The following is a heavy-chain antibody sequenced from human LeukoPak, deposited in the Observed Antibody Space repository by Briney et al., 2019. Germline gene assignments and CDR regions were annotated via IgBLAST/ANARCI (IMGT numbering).Heavy chain of an antibody. CDR1: GGSISSGDFY. Sequence: SETLSLTCTASGGSISSGDFYWSWIRQPPGKGLEWIGYIYYSGSTYYNPSLKSRVTISVDTSKNPFSLKLTSVTAADTAVYYCARIGYCSSTSCYVSGAFDIWGQGTMVTVSS. D-gene: IGHD2-2*01. J-gene: IGHJ3*02. CDR2: IYYSGST. V-gene: IGHV4-30-4*01. CDR3: ARIGYCSSTSCYVSGAFDI.